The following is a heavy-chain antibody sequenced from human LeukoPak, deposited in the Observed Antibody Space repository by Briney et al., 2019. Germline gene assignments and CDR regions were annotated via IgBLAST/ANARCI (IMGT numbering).Heavy chain of an antibody. D-gene: IGHD1-26*01. V-gene: IGHV3-66*01. CDR2: IYSGGST. CDR1: GFTVSSNY. Sequence: GGSLRLSCAASGFTVSSNYMSWVRQAPGKGLEWVSVIYSGGSTYYADSVKGRFTISRDNSKNTLYLQMNSLRAEDTAVYYCGRDVGVGATTLYYYYGMDVWGQGTTVTVSS. CDR3: GRDVGVGATTLYYYYGMDV. J-gene: IGHJ6*02.